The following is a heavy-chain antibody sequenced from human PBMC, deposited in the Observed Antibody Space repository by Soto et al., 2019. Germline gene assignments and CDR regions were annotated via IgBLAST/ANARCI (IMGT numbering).Heavy chain of an antibody. J-gene: IGHJ6*02. CDR2: ISYDGSNK. D-gene: IGHD3-10*01. Sequence: LRLSCAASGFTFSSYGMHWVRQAPGKGLEWVAVISYDGSNKYYADSVKGRFTISRDNSKNTLYLQMNSLRAEDTAVYYCARFGESNYYYYGMDVWGQGTTVTVSS. CDR3: ARFGESNYYYYGMDV. CDR1: GFTFSSYG. V-gene: IGHV3-30*03.